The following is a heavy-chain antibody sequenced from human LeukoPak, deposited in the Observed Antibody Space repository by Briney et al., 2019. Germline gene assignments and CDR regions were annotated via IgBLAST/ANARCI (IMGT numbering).Heavy chain of an antibody. CDR1: GGTFISYA. J-gene: IGHJ5*02. V-gene: IGHV1-69*13. Sequence: ASVKVSCKASGGTFISYAISWVRQAPGQGLEWMGGIIPIFGTANYAQKFQGRVTITADESTSTAYMELSSLRSEDTAVYYCARADLYPGYCSGGSCSSGQWFDPWGQGTLVTVSS. D-gene: IGHD2-15*01. CDR2: IIPIFGTA. CDR3: ARADLYPGYCSGGSCSSGQWFDP.